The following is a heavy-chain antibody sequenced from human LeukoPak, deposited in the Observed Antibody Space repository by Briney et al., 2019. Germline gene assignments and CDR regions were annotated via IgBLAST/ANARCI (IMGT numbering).Heavy chain of an antibody. Sequence: SETLSLTCAVSGGSISSGGYSWSWIRQPPGKGLEWIGYIYHSGSTYYNPSFKSRVTMSVDRSKNHFSLNLTSVTAADTAVYYCASRTHITDHWGRGTLVTVSS. CDR2: IYHSGST. D-gene: IGHD2-21*01. CDR1: GGSISSGGYS. CDR3: ASRTHITDH. J-gene: IGHJ4*02. V-gene: IGHV4-30-2*01.